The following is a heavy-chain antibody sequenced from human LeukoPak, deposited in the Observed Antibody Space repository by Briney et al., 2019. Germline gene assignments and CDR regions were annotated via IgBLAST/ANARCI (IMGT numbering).Heavy chain of an antibody. CDR3: AKGLGYRRDYYYYGMDV. CDR2: IYYSGST. D-gene: IGHD3-16*02. V-gene: IGHV4-59*08. J-gene: IGHJ6*02. CDR1: GGSISSYY. Sequence: SETLSLTCTVSGGSISSYYWSWIRQPPGKGLEWIGYIYYSGSTNYNPSLKSRVTISVDTSKNQFSLKLSSVTAADTAVYYCAKGLGYRRDYYYYGMDVWGQGTTVTVSS.